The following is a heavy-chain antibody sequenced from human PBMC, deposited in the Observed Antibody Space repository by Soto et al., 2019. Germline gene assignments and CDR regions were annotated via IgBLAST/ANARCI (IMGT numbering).Heavy chain of an antibody. D-gene: IGHD3-16*01. J-gene: IGHJ3*02. CDR1: GGTFSSYA. CDR3: AMSPHLADAFDI. Sequence: GASVKVSCTAAGGTFSSYAISWVRQAPGQGLEWMGGIIPIFGTANYAQKFQGRVTITADESTSTAYMELSSLRSEDTAVYYCAMSPHLADAFDIWGQGTMVTVTS. V-gene: IGHV1-69*13. CDR2: IIPIFGTA.